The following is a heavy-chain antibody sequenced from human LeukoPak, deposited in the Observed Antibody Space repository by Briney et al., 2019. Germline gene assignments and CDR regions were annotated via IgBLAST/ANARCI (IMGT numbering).Heavy chain of an antibody. Sequence: KPSETLSLTCTVSGGSISSYYWSWIRQPPGKGLEWIGYIYYSGSTYYNPSLKSRVTISVDRSKNQFSLKLSSVTAADTAVYYCARTVVVGGAFDIWGQGTMVTVSS. CDR3: ARTVVVGGAFDI. CDR2: IYYSGST. CDR1: GGSISSYY. J-gene: IGHJ3*02. D-gene: IGHD2-15*01. V-gene: IGHV4-59*12.